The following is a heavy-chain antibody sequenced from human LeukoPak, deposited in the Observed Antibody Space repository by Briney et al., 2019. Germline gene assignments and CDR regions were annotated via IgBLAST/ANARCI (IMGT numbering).Heavy chain of an antibody. V-gene: IGHV1-2*02. CDR2: INPDSGGS. D-gene: IGHD1-14*01. CDR3: ARDMTGGIWARATSFDH. J-gene: IGHJ4*02. Sequence: ASVKVSCKGSGYTFNGYYMHWVRQAPGQGPEWMGWINPDSGGSEYGQKFQGRVTFTSDTSSTTVYMEVRSLKSDDTAVYYCARDMTGGIWARATSFDHWGQGTLVTVSS. CDR1: GYTFNGYY.